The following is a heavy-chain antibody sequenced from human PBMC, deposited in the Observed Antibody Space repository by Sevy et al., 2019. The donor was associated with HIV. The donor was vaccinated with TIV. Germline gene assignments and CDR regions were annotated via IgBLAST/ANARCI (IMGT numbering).Heavy chain of an antibody. D-gene: IGHD6-19*01. Sequence: GGSLRLSCAISGFTVNDKYIIWFRQAPGKGLEWVSLIFSSGSTYYADSAKGRFTISRDNSKNTVDLQMNSVRAEDTAVYYCVSLFLSYRSGWSYFDYWGQRTLVTVSS. CDR2: IFSSGST. CDR3: VSLFLSYRSGWSYFDY. J-gene: IGHJ4*02. V-gene: IGHV3-66*02. CDR1: GFTVNDKY.